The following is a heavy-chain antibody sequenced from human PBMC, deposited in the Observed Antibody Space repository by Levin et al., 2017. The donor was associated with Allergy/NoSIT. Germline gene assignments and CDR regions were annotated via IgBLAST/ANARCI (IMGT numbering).Heavy chain of an antibody. Sequence: SCAASGFTFSSYSMNWVRQAPGQGLEWVSSISTSSNYIYYADSVKGRFTISRDNAKNSLYLQMNSLRAEDTAVYYCARGGRITGTTGAWGQGSLVAVSS. CDR1: GFTFSSYS. V-gene: IGHV3-21*01. CDR2: ISTSSNYI. J-gene: IGHJ5*02. D-gene: IGHD1-7*01. CDR3: ARGGRITGTTGA.